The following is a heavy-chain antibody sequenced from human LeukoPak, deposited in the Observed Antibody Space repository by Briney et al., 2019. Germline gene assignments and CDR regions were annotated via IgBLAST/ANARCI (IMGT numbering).Heavy chain of an antibody. CDR3: ANGRRVFDY. CDR1: GFTFSNYG. J-gene: IGHJ4*02. CDR2: VSDSGGGT. Sequence: PGGSLRLSCAASGFTFSNYGMSWVRQAPGKGLEWVSAVSDSGGGTYYADSVKGRFTISRDNSKNTLYLQMNSLRAEDTAVYYCANGRRVFDYWGQGTLVTVSS. V-gene: IGHV3-23*01.